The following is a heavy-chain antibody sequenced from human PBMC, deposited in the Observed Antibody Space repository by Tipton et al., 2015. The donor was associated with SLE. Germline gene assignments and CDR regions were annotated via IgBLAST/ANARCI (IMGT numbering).Heavy chain of an antibody. V-gene: IGHV4-34*01. CDR2: INHSGST. J-gene: IGHJ5*02. CDR1: GGSLSGYY. CDR3: ARGNVRYYYDSSGYYWFDP. Sequence: TLSLTCAVYGGSLSGYYCSWIRQPPGKGLEWIGEINHSGSTNYNPSLKSRVTISVDTSKNQFSLKLSSVTAADTAVYYCARGNVRYYYDSSGYYWFDPWGQGTLVTVSS. D-gene: IGHD3-22*01.